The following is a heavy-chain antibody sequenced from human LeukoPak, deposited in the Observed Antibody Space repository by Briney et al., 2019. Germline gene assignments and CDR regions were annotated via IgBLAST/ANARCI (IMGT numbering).Heavy chain of an antibody. D-gene: IGHD2-21*01. V-gene: IGHV1-2*02. Sequence: ASVKVSCKASGYTFTGYYMHWVRQAPGQGLEWMGWINPNSGGTNYAQKFQGRVTMTRGTSISTAYMELSRLRSDDTAVYYCARGSNVVVIAISYNWFDPWGQGTLVTVSS. CDR1: GYTFTGYY. CDR3: ARGSNVVVIAISYNWFDP. J-gene: IGHJ5*02. CDR2: INPNSGGT.